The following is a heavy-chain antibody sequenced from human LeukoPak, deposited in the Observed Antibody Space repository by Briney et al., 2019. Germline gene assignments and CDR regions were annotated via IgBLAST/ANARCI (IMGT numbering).Heavy chain of an antibody. CDR3: VREENYGDYALWGTHDY. J-gene: IGHJ4*02. Sequence: PGGSLRLSCAASGFTFSDYYMSWIRQAPGKGLEWVSYISSSGSTIYYADSVKGRFAISRDNAKNSLYLQMNSLRAEDTAVYYCVREENYGDYALWGTHDYWGQGTMVTVSS. V-gene: IGHV3-11*01. CDR1: GFTFSDYY. CDR2: ISSSGSTI. D-gene: IGHD4-17*01.